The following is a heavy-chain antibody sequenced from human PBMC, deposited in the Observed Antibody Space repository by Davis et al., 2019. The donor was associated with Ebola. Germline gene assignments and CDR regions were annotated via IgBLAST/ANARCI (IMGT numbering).Heavy chain of an antibody. CDR2: IKQDGSEK. J-gene: IGHJ5*02. Sequence: GESLKISCAASGFTFSSYWMSWVRQAPGKGLEWVANIKQDGSEKYYVDSVKGRFTISRDNAKNSLYLQMNSLRAEDTAVYYCARVLGYYDSSGYYTNWFDPWGQGTLVTVSS. CDR1: GFTFSSYW. V-gene: IGHV3-7*01. CDR3: ARVLGYYDSSGYYTNWFDP. D-gene: IGHD3-22*01.